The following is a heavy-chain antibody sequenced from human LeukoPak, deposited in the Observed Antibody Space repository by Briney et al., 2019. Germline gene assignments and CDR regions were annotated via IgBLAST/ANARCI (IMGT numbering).Heavy chain of an antibody. D-gene: IGHD5-18*01. CDR2: INPNSGGT. Sequence: ASVKVSRKASGYTFTGYYMHWVRQAPGQGLEWMGWINPNSGGTNYAQKFQGRVTMTRDTSISTAYMELNRLRSDDTAVYYCARDTAMVSFDYWGQGTLVTVSS. CDR1: GYTFTGYY. V-gene: IGHV1-2*02. J-gene: IGHJ4*02. CDR3: ARDTAMVSFDY.